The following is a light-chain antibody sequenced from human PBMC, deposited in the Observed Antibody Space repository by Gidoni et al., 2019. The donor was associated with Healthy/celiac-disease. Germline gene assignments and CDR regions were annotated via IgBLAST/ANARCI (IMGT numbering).Light chain of an antibody. J-gene: IGLJ2*01. V-gene: IGLV2-23*01. Sequence: QSALTQPASVSGSPGQSITISCTGTSSDVGSYNLVSCYQQHPGKAPKLMIYEGSKRPSGVSNRFSGSKSGNTASLTISGLQAEDEADYYCCSYAGSSTYVVFGGGTKLTV. CDR2: EGS. CDR3: CSYAGSSTYVV. CDR1: SSDVGSYNL.